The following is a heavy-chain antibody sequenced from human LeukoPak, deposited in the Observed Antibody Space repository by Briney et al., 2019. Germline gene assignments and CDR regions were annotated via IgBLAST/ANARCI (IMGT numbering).Heavy chain of an antibody. CDR3: ARVKYTSGWHFDY. Sequence: PSQTLSLTCAVSGRSISIGGYSWGWIRQLPGKGLEWIGHIYQSGSTYYNPSLKSRVTISVDRSKSQFSLKLSSVTAADTAVYYCARVKYTSGWHFDYWGQGTLVTVSS. CDR1: GRSISIGGYS. V-gene: IGHV4-30-2*01. CDR2: IYQSGST. J-gene: IGHJ4*02. D-gene: IGHD6-19*01.